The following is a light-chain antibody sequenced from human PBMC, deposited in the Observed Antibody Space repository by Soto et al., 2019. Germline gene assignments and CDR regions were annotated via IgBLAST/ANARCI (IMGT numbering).Light chain of an antibody. V-gene: IGLV2-14*01. Sequence: QSALTQPASVSGSPGQSITISCTSSDVSGYNYVSWYQQHPDKAPKVMIYDVSNRPSGVSNRVSGSKSGNTASLTISGLQAEDEADYYCSSYTSSSTLVVFGGGTKLTVL. CDR1: SSDVSGYNY. CDR2: DVS. J-gene: IGLJ2*01. CDR3: SSYTSSSTLVV.